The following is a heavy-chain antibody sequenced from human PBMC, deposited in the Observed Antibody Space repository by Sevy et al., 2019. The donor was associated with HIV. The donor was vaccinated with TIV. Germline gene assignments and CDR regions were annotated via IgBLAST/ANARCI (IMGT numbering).Heavy chain of an antibody. CDR2: ISSSGSTI. CDR3: AREDIAVAGIGYYFHS. J-gene: IGHJ4*02. CDR1: GFTFSSYE. D-gene: IGHD6-19*01. V-gene: IGHV3-48*03. Sequence: GGSLRLSCAASGFTFSSYEMNWVRQAPGKGLEWVSYISSSGSTIYYTDSVKGRFTISRDNSKNTLYLQMNSLRAEDTAVYYCAREDIAVAGIGYYFHSWGQGTLVTVSS.